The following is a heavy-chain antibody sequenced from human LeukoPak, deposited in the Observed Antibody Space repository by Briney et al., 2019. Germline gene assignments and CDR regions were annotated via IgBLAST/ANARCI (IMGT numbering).Heavy chain of an antibody. Sequence: PGGSLRLSCAASGFTFSSYAMSWVRQAPGKGLEWVSAISGSGGSTYYADSVKGRFTISRDNSKNTLYLQMNSLRAEDTAVYYCAKDFGTTIFGVVSEALDYWGQGTLVTVSS. CDR3: AKDFGTTIFGVVSEALDY. CDR2: ISGSGGST. CDR1: GFTFSSYA. V-gene: IGHV3-23*01. D-gene: IGHD3-3*01. J-gene: IGHJ4*02.